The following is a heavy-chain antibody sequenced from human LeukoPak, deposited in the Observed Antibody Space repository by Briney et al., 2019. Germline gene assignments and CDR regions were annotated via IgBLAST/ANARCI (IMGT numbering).Heavy chain of an antibody. V-gene: IGHV3-33*01. D-gene: IGHD6-13*01. J-gene: IGHJ5*02. Sequence: GRSLRLSCAASGLTFSSYGMHWVRQAPGKGLEWVAVIWYDGSNKYYADSVKGRFTISRDNSKNTLYLQMNSLRAEDTAVYYCASDHYSSSWYPSWFDHWGQGTLVTVSS. CDR1: GLTFSSYG. CDR2: IWYDGSNK. CDR3: ASDHYSSSWYPSWFDH.